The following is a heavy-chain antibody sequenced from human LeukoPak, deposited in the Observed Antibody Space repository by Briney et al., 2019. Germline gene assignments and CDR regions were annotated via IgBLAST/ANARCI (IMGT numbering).Heavy chain of an antibody. J-gene: IGHJ5*02. CDR1: GYTSTGYY. CDR3: ARDALRNRHWGAWFDP. D-gene: IGHD7-27*01. CDR2: INPNSGGT. V-gene: IGHV1-2*02. Sequence: ASVKVSCKASGYTSTGYYMHWVRQAPGQGLEWMGWINPNSGGTNYAQKFQGRVTMTRDTSISTAYMELSRLRSDDTAVYYCARDALRNRHWGAWFDPWGQGTLVTVSS.